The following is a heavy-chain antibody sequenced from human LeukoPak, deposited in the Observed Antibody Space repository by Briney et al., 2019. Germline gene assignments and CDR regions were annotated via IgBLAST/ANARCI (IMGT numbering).Heavy chain of an antibody. CDR3: ARGHDYFDY. Sequence: SETLSLTCTVSGYSLSSDYYWSWIRQPPGKGLEWIGYIYYSGNTYYNPSLQSRVTISVDTSKNQFSLNLSSVTAADTAVFYCARGHDYFDYWGQGTLVTVSS. V-gene: IGHV4-30-4*08. J-gene: IGHJ4*02. CDR1: GYSLSSDYY. CDR2: IYYSGNT.